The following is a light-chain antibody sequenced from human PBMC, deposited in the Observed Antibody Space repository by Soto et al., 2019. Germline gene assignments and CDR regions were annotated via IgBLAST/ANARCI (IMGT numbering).Light chain of an antibody. J-gene: IGLJ2*01. CDR3: SSYTSSSIVV. V-gene: IGLV2-14*01. CDR1: SSDVGGYNY. Sequence: QSALTQPASVSGSPGQSITISCTGTSSDVGGYNYVSWYQHHPGRAPKLMIYEVSNRPSGVSNRFSGSKSDNTASLTISGLQAEDEGDYFCSSYTSSSIVVFGGGTKLTVL. CDR2: EVS.